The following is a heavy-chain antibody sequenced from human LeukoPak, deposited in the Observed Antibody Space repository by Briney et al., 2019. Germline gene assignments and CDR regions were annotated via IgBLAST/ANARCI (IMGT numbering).Heavy chain of an antibody. Sequence: GGSLRLSCAASGFTFSSYSMNWVRRAPGKGLEWVSSISSSSSYIYYADSVKGRFTISRDNAKNSLYLQMNSLRAEDTAVYYCARGWPHDAFDIWGQGTMVTVSS. CDR3: ARGWPHDAFDI. V-gene: IGHV3-21*01. J-gene: IGHJ3*02. CDR1: GFTFSSYS. CDR2: ISSSSSYI. D-gene: IGHD6-13*01.